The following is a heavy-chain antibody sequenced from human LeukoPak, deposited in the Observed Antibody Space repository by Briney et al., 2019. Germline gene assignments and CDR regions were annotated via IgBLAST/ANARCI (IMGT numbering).Heavy chain of an antibody. CDR2: IKQDGSEK. D-gene: IGHD6-19*01. V-gene: IGHV3-7*01. Sequence: GGSLRLTCAASGFTFSSYWMSWVRQAPGKGLEWVANIKQDGSEKYYVDSVKGRFTISRDNAKNSLYLQMNSLRAEDTAVYYCARDGVAGTFDTDYYYYMDVWGKGTTVTVSS. J-gene: IGHJ6*03. CDR1: GFTFSSYW. CDR3: ARDGVAGTFDTDYYYYMDV.